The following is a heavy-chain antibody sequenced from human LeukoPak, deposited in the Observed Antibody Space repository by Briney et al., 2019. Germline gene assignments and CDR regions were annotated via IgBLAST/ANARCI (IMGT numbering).Heavy chain of an antibody. CDR1: GFTFSRYW. CDR2: IKYYGSER. J-gene: IGHJ4*02. Sequence: GGSLRLSCAGSGFTFSRYWMSWVRQAPGKGLEWVANIKYYGSERYYVDSVRGRFTISRDNAKNSLYLQMNSLRAEDTAVYYCASALPADHFDYWGQGTLVTVSS. CDR3: ASALPADHFDY. V-gene: IGHV3-7*01.